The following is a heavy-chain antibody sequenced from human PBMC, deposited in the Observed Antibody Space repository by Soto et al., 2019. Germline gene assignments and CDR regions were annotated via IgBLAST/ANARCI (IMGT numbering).Heavy chain of an antibody. CDR2: ISDSGATK. CDR1: GFTFSSYA. Sequence: EVQLLESGGRLVQPGGSLRLSCAASGFTFSSYAMSWVRQAPGKGLEWVSYISDSGATKHYADSVKGRFTISRDNGKDSLYLQMNSLRDEDTAVYFCARCSRNSCYSYGVDVWGQGATVTVSS. V-gene: IGHV3-48*02. CDR3: ARCSRNSCYSYGVDV. J-gene: IGHJ6*02. D-gene: IGHD2-15*01.